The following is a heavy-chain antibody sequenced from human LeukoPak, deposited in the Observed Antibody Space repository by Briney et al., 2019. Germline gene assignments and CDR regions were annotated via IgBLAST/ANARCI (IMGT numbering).Heavy chain of an antibody. CDR1: GGSISSYC. D-gene: IGHD3-10*01. V-gene: IGHV4-59*01. Sequence: SETLSLTCTVSGGSISSYCWNWIRQPPGKGLEWIGYIYYSGSTNYNPSLKSRVTISVDTSKNQFSLKLSSVTAADTAVYYCARGRGGIYYFDYWGQGTLVTVPS. CDR2: IYYSGST. J-gene: IGHJ4*02. CDR3: ARGRGGIYYFDY.